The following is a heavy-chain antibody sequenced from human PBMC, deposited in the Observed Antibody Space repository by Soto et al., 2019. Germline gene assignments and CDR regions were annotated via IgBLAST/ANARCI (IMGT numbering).Heavy chain of an antibody. D-gene: IGHD6-19*01. CDR3: AKDPGGQAVALDY. CDR2: ISYDGSNK. J-gene: IGHJ4*02. CDR1: GFTFSSYG. V-gene: IGHV3-30*18. Sequence: GGSLRLSCAASGFTFSSYGMHWVRQAPGKGLEWVAVISYDGSNKYYADSVKGRFTISRDNSKNTLYLQMNSLRAEDTAVYYCAKDPGGQAVALDYWGQGTLVTVSS.